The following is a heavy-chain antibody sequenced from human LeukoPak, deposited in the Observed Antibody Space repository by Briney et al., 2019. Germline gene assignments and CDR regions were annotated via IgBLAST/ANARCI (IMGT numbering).Heavy chain of an antibody. V-gene: IGHV3-30-3*01. CDR1: EFIFSSYT. Sequence: GGSLRLSCAASEFIFSSYTMHWVRQAPGKGLEWVAVISYDGSNKYYADSVKGRFTISRDNSKNTLYLQMNSLRAEDTAVYYCARSPRQYQLLSWGQGTLVTVSS. J-gene: IGHJ4*02. CDR2: ISYDGSNK. D-gene: IGHD2-2*01. CDR3: ARSPRQYQLLS.